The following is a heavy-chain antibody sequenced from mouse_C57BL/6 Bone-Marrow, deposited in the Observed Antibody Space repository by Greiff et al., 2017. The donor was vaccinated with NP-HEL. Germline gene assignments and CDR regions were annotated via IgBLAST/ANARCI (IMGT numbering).Heavy chain of an antibody. CDR2: IDPSDSYT. CDR1: GYTFTSYW. Sequence: VQLQQPGAELVMPGASVKLSCKASGYTFTSYWMHWVKQRPGQGLEWIGEIDPSDSYTNYNQKFKGKSTLTVDKSSSTAYMQLSSLASEDSAVYYCARVLLDWWGRGTTLAVSS. V-gene: IGHV1-69*01. J-gene: IGHJ2*01. CDR3: ARVLLDW.